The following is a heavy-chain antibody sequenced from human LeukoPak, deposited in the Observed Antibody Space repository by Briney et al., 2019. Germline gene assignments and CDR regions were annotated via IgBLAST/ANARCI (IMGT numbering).Heavy chain of an antibody. CDR2: ITPSGGST. Sequence: GASVKVSCKASGYTFTGYYMHWVRQASGQGLEWLGLITPSGGSTWYAQKFQGRVTMTRDMSTSTDYMELSSLRSEDTAVYYCARDNSVGDYAWWFYPWGQGTLVTVSS. V-gene: IGHV1-46*01. CDR3: ARDNSVGDYAWWFYP. D-gene: IGHD1-26*01. CDR1: GYTFTGYY. J-gene: IGHJ5*02.